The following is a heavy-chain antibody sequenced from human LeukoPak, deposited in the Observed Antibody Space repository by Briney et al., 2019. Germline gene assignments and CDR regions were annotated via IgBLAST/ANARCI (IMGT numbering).Heavy chain of an antibody. CDR2: ISGYNTNT. D-gene: IGHD1-26*01. V-gene: IGHV1-18*01. CDR1: GYTFTTYA. J-gene: IGHJ5*02. Sequence: ASVKVSCKASGYTFTTYAISWVRQAPGQGLEWMGWISGYNTNTDYAQKFQGRVTMTTDTSTSTAYLDLRSLRSDDTAVYFCARGGSGTYGTDHWGQGTLVIVSS. CDR3: ARGGSGTYGTDH.